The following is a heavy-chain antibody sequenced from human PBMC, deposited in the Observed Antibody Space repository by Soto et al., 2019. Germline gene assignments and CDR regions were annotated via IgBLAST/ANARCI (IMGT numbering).Heavy chain of an antibody. V-gene: IGHV5-10-1*01. CDR1: GYSFTSYW. D-gene: IGHD3-9*01. CDR2: IDPSDSYT. CDR3: ARYSADYYDILTGYYKGYYYGMDV. J-gene: IGHJ6*02. Sequence: GESLKISCKGSGYSFTSYWIRWVRQMPGKGLEWMGRIDPSDSYTNYSPSFQGHVTISADKSISTAYLQWSSLKASDTAMYYCARYSADYYDILTGYYKGYYYGMDVWGQGTTVTVSS.